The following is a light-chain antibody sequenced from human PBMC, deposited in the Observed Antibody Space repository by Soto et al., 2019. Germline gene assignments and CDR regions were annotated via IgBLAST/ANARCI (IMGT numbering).Light chain of an antibody. J-gene: IGLJ1*01. CDR1: NSNIGAGYD. V-gene: IGLV1-40*01. CDR2: GNN. Sequence: QAVVTQPPSVSGAPGQRVTISCTGSNSNIGAGYDVHWYQQLPRIAPKLLIYGNNIRPSGVPDRFSGSKFATSAYLTISGLQAEDEAEYYCCSYAGRYTYVFGSGTKVTVL. CDR3: CSYAGRYTYV.